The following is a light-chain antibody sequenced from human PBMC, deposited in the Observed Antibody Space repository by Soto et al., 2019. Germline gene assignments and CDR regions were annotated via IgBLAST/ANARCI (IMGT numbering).Light chain of an antibody. CDR3: QSYDSGLSVV. V-gene: IGLV2-14*01. CDR1: SSDVGGYNY. J-gene: IGLJ2*01. CDR2: EVS. Sequence: QSALTQPASVSGSPGQSITISCTGTSSDVGGYNYVSWYQQHPGKAPKLMIYEVSNRPSGVPDRFSGSKSGTSASLAITGLQAEDEADYYCQSYDSGLSVVFGGGTKVTVL.